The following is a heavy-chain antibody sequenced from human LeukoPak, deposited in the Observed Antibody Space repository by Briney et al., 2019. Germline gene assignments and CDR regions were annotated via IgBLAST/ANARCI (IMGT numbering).Heavy chain of an antibody. V-gene: IGHV1-2*02. CDR3: AREPPYCSTTSCFLPPPYYYYGMDV. J-gene: IGHJ6*02. CDR2: INPNSGGT. CDR1: GYTFTGYY. Sequence: ASVKVSCKASGYTFTGYYMHWVRQAPGQGLEWMGWINPNSGGTNYAQKFQGRVTMTRDTSISTAYMELSRLRSADTAVYYCAREPPYCSTTSCFLPPPYYYYGMDVWGQGTTVTVSS. D-gene: IGHD2-2*01.